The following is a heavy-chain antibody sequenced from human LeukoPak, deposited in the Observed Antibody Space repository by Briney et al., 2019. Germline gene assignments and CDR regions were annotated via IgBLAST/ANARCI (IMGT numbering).Heavy chain of an antibody. J-gene: IGHJ4*02. CDR2: ISADGGSX. CDR1: GLNFDXXX. V-gene: IGHV3-43*02. CDR3: AKESGKFDY. Sequence: PGGSLRLSCVASGLNFDXXXXXWVRQAPGXGLEWVSLISADGGSXXPADSVEGRFSISRDNNKNSLYLQMNSLRSEDTAMYYCAKESGKFDYWGQGTLVAVSS.